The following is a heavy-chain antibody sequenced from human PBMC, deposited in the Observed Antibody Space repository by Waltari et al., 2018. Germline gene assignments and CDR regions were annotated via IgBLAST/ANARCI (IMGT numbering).Heavy chain of an antibody. CDR3: ARPLRDGTVDAFDI. J-gene: IGHJ3*02. V-gene: IGHV4-59*01. D-gene: IGHD1-1*01. CDR1: GGSISSYY. CDR2: IYYSGST. Sequence: QLQLQESGPGLVKPSETLSLTCTVSGGSISSYYWSWIRQPPGKGLEWIGYIYYSGSTNYNPSLKSRVTISVDTSKNQFSLKLSSVTAADTAVYYCARPLRDGTVDAFDIWGQGTMVTVSS.